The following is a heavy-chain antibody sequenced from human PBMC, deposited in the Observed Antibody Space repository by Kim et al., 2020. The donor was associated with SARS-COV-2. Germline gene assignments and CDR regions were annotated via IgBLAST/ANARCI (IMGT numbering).Heavy chain of an antibody. V-gene: IGHV4-34*01. J-gene: IGHJ4*02. D-gene: IGHD6-6*01. CDR3: ARGPYSSSSRGVDY. Sequence: SETLSLTCAVYGGSFSGYYWSWIRQPPGKGLEWIGEINHSGSTNYNPSLKSRVTISVDTSKNQFSLKLSSVTAADTAVYYCARGPYSSSSRGVDYWGQGTLVTVSS. CDR2: INHSGST. CDR1: GGSFSGYY.